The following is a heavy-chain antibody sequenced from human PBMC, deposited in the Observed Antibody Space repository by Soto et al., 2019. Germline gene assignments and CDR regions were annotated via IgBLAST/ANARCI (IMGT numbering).Heavy chain of an antibody. J-gene: IGHJ4*02. CDR1: GLTFSSSW. V-gene: IGHV3-74*01. CDR3: SRDRGSYNGFFDY. D-gene: IGHD2-15*01. CDR2: INVDGSAT. Sequence: EVQLVESGGGLVQPGGSRRLSCAVSGLTFSSSWMHWVRQAPGKGLVWVSRINVDGSATHYADSVQGRFTISRDNAKNILYLQMTNLRAEDTAVYYCSRDRGSYNGFFDYWGQGTLGTVSS.